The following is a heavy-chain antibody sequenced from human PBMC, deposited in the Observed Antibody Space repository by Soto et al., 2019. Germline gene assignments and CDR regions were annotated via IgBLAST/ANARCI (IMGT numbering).Heavy chain of an antibody. CDR1: GFIVSSYG. CDR2: IWYDVSNK. J-gene: IGHJ5*02. CDR3: ARDFRDYYDSSGYSWFDP. V-gene: IGHV3-33*01. Sequence: GGSLRLSCAASGFIVSSYGMHWVRQAPGKGQEWVAVIWYDVSNKYNADSVKGRFTISRDNSKNTLYLQMNSLRADDTAVYYCARDFRDYYDSSGYSWFDPWGQGTLVTVSS. D-gene: IGHD3-22*01.